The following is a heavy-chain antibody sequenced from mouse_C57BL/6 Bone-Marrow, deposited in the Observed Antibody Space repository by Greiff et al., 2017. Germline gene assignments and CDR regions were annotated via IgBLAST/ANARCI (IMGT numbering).Heavy chain of an antibody. Sequence: QVQLQQSGAELARPGASVKLSCKASGYTFTSYGISWVKQSTGQGLEWIGEIYPRSGNTYYNEKFKGKATLTADKSSSTAYMELRSLTSEDSAVYFCASWGGNPHYYAMDYWGQGTSVTVSS. CDR1: GYTFTSYG. CDR2: IYPRSGNT. CDR3: ASWGGNPHYYAMDY. V-gene: IGHV1-81*01. J-gene: IGHJ4*01. D-gene: IGHD2-1*01.